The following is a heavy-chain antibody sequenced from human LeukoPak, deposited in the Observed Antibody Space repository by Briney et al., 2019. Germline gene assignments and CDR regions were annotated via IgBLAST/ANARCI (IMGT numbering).Heavy chain of an antibody. V-gene: IGHV3-30*03. CDR3: ASLGEVDPDIDY. J-gene: IGHJ4*02. CDR2: ISYDGSNK. CDR1: GFSFSTYW. Sequence: HPGGSLRLSCVASGFSFSTYWMSWVRQAPGKGLEWVAVISYDGSNKYYADSVKGRFTISRDNSKNTLYLQMNSLRAEDTAVYYCASLGEVDPDIDYWGQGTLVTVSS. D-gene: IGHD3-16*01.